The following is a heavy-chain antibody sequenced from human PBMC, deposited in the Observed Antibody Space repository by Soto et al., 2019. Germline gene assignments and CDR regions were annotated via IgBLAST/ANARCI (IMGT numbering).Heavy chain of an antibody. Sequence: QVQLVESGGGVVQPGRSLRLSCEASGFSFSNFGMHWVRQAPGKGLEWVAVIYYEGGIKYYAESVKGRVTISRDNPMNKLYLQMNYLSADDTGVYYCARGPCCAAEGIGDYWGQGTLVTVSS. CDR3: ARGPCCAAEGIGDY. V-gene: IGHV3-33*01. CDR2: IYYEGGIK. J-gene: IGHJ4*02. D-gene: IGHD6-13*01. CDR1: GFSFSNFG.